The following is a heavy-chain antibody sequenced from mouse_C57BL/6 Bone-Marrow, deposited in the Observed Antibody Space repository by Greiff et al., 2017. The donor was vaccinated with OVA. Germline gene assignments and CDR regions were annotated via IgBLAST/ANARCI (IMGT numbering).Heavy chain of an antibody. CDR1: GYTFTDYY. CDR3: ARGYYCSSYSWYFDV. Sequence: VQLQQSGPVLVKPGASVKMSCKASGYTFTDYYMNWVKQSHGKSLEWIGVINPYNGGTSYNQKFKGKATLTVDKSSSTAYLELNSLTSEDSADYDCARGYYCSSYSWYFDVWGTGTTVTVSS. J-gene: IGHJ1*03. D-gene: IGHD1-1*01. V-gene: IGHV1-19*01. CDR2: INPYNGGT.